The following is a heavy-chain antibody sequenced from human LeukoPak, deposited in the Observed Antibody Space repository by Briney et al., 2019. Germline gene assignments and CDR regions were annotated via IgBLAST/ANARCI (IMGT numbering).Heavy chain of an antibody. Sequence: GGSLRLSCVATGFTVRGDYMTWVRQAPGKGLEWVSFVYGGGTTYYEDSVKGRFTISRDSSKNTLFLQMNSLRVGDTAVYYCARAGYFDSSGFYAPDAFDIWGQGTVVTVSS. CDR3: ARAGYFDSSGFYAPDAFDI. J-gene: IGHJ3*02. CDR1: GFTVRGDY. CDR2: VYGGGTT. D-gene: IGHD3-22*01. V-gene: IGHV3-53*01.